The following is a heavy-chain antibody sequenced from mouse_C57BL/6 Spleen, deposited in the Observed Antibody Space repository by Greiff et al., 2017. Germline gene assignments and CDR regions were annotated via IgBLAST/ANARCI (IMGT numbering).Heavy chain of an antibody. CDR3: ARKEYAMDY. Sequence: VQLQQPGAELVKPGDSVMMSCKASGYTFTSYWLTWVRQRPGQGLEWIGDIYTGSGSTNSNEKLKSKATLTVYTSSITAYMQLSSLTSEYSSVYYCARKEYAMDYWGQGTSVTVSS. V-gene: IGHV1-55*01. J-gene: IGHJ4*01. CDR1: GYTFTSYW. CDR2: IYTGSGST.